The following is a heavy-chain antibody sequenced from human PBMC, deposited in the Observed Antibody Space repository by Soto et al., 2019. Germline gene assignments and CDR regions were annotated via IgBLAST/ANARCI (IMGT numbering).Heavy chain of an antibody. CDR1: GGTFSSYA. D-gene: IGHD1-1*01. CDR3: ARGVYNWNDGGRGNWFDP. Sequence: QVQLVQSGAEVKKPGSSVKVSCKASGGTFSSYAISWVRQAPGQGLEWMGGIIPIFGTANYAQKFQGRVTSTADESTSTAYTELSSLRSEDTAVYYCARGVYNWNDGGRGNWFDPWGQGTLVTVS. CDR2: IIPIFGTA. V-gene: IGHV1-69*12. J-gene: IGHJ5*02.